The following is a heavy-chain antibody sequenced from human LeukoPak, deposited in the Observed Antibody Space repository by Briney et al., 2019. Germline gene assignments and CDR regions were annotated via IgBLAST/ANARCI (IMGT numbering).Heavy chain of an antibody. CDR1: GFTFNNYE. CDR3: ASSVATTLRAYYYYMDV. D-gene: IGHD5-12*01. J-gene: IGHJ6*03. Sequence: GGSLRLSCVASGFTFNNYEMNWVRQAPGKGLEWVSYISSSANTIYYADSVKGRFTISRDNAKNTLYLQMNSLRAEDTAVYYCASSVATTLRAYYYYMDVWGKGTTVTVPS. CDR2: ISSSANTI. V-gene: IGHV3-48*03.